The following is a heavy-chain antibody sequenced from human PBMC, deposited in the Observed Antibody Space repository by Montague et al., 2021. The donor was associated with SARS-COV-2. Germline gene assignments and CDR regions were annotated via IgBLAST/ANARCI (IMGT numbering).Heavy chain of an antibody. D-gene: IGHD1-26*01. CDR1: GTSITSYF. J-gene: IGHJ5*01. Sequence: SETPSLTCSVSGTSITSYFWNWIRQPPGKGLEWIGYISYSGSTXXXPSXXXRVTMSVDTSKNQLPLNLTSVTAADTAVYYCAREVVGAKTNWLDYWGQGTLVTVSS. V-gene: IGHV4-59*01. CDR3: AREVVGAKTNWLDY. CDR2: ISYSGST.